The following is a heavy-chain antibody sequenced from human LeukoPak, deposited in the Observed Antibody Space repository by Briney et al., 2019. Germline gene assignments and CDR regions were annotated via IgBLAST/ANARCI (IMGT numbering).Heavy chain of an antibody. CDR3: AREDLYYMDV. D-gene: IGHD3-3*01. V-gene: IGHV1-18*01. J-gene: IGHJ6*03. CDR1: GYTFTSYG. CDR2: ISAYNGNT. Sequence: REASVTVSCKASGYTFTSYGISWVRQAPGQGLEWMGWISAYNGNTNYAQKLQGRVTMTTDTSTSKAYMELRSLRSDDTAVYYCAREDLYYMDVWGKGTTVTISS.